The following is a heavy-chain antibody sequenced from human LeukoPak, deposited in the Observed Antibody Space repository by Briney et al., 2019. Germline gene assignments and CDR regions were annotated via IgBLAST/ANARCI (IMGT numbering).Heavy chain of an antibody. CDR1: GFTFSSYS. Sequence: GGSLRLSCAASGFTFSSYSMNWVRQAPGKGLEWVSSISSSSSYIYYADSVKGRFTISRDNVKNSLYLQMNSLRAEDTAVYYCARDRHGMVRGVTDYWGQGTLVTVSS. CDR2: ISSSSSYI. D-gene: IGHD3-10*01. J-gene: IGHJ4*02. V-gene: IGHV3-21*01. CDR3: ARDRHGMVRGVTDY.